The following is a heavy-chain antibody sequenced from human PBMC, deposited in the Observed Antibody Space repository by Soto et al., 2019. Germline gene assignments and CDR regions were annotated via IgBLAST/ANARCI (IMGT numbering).Heavy chain of an antibody. Sequence: QVQLVQSGAEVKKPGSSVKVSCKASGGTFSSYAISWVRQAPGQGLEWMGGIIPIFGTANYAQKFQGRVTITADESQSTAYTGLRSLRSEYTAVYSCARARAAVGIKPFAYWGQGTLVPVSS. J-gene: IGHJ4*02. CDR2: IIPIFGTA. D-gene: IGHD6-13*01. V-gene: IGHV1-69*12. CDR3: ARARAAVGIKPFAY. CDR1: GGTFSSYA.